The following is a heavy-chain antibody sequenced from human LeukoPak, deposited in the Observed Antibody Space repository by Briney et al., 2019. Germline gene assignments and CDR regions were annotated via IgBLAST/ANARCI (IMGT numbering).Heavy chain of an antibody. J-gene: IGHJ4*02. CDR3: ARRTYYYDSSGYRTFYYFDY. V-gene: IGHV4-59*08. CDR1: GGSISSYY. D-gene: IGHD3-22*01. Sequence: SETPSLTCTVSGGSISSYYWSWIRQPPGKGLEWIGYIYYSGSTNYNPSLKSRVTISVDTSKNQFSLKLSSVTAADTAVYYCARRTYYYDSSGYRTFYYFDYWGQGTLVTVSS. CDR2: IYYSGST.